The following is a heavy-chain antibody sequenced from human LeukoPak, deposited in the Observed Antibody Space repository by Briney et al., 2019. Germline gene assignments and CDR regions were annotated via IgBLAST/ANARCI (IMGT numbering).Heavy chain of an antibody. V-gene: IGHV1-18*01. CDR1: GYTFSSYG. J-gene: IGHJ3*02. CDR3: ARMGVYYYDSSSPEGYAFDI. CDR2: VSLCNGNT. D-gene: IGHD3-22*01. Sequence: ASVKVSCKASGYTFSSYGIIWMRQAPGQGRHWMGWVSLCNGNTNYAQKLQGRVTMTTDTSTSTAYMELRNLRSDDTAVYYCARMGVYYYDSSSPEGYAFDIWGQGTMVTASA.